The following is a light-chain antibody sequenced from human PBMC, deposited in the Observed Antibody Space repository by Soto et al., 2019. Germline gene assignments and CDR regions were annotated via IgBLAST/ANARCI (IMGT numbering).Light chain of an antibody. V-gene: IGKV3-11*01. CDR2: DVS. CDR1: ESVGSD. J-gene: IGKJ4*01. Sequence: ENVLTQSPATLSLSPGEGATLSCRASESVGSDLAWYQQKPGQPPRLLIYDVSGRATGVPARFSGSGSGTDFTLTISSVEPEDFAAYYCQQRDSWPLTFGGGTKVEIK. CDR3: QQRDSWPLT.